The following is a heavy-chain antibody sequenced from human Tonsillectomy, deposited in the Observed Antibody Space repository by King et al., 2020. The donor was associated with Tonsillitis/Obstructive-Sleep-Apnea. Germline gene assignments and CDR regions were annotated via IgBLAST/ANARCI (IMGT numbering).Heavy chain of an antibody. CDR2: ISYDGSNK. V-gene: IGHV3-30*04. Sequence: VQLVESGGGVVQPGRSLRLSCAASGFTFSSYAMHWVRQAPGKGLEWVAVISYDGSNKYYADSVKGRFTISRDNSKNTLYLQMNSLRAEDTAVYYCARGTYDFWSGYYPTDYFDYWGQGTQVTVSS. CDR1: GFTFSSYA. CDR3: ARGTYDFWSGYYPTDYFDY. J-gene: IGHJ4*02. D-gene: IGHD3-3*01.